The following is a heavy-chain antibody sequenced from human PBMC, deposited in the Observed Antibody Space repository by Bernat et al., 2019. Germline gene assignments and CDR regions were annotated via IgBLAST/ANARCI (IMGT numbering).Heavy chain of an antibody. CDR3: AKSEYDFWSGYYFGYYYYGMDV. CDR1: GFTFSSYG. V-gene: IGHV3-23*04. D-gene: IGHD3-3*01. CDR2: ISGSGGST. Sequence: VQLVESGGGVVQPGRSLRLSCAASGFTFSSYGMHWVRQAPGKGLEWVSAISGSGGSTYYADSVKGRFTISRDNSKNTLYLQMNSLRAEDTAVYYCAKSEYDFWSGYYFGYYYYGMDVWGQGTTVTVSS. J-gene: IGHJ6*02.